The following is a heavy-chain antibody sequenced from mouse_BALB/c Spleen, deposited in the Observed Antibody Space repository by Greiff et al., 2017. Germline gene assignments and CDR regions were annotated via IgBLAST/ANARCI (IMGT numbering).Heavy chain of an antibody. CDR1: GYSITSDYA. D-gene: IGHD2-3*01. Sequence: EVQLQESGPGLVKPSQSLSLTCTVTGYSITSDYAWNWIRQFPGNKLEWMGYISYSGSTSYNPSLKSRISITRDTSKNQFFLQLNSVTTEDTATYYCARSPDGYYNAYWGQGTLVTVSA. J-gene: IGHJ3*01. V-gene: IGHV3-2*02. CDR3: ARSPDGYYNAY. CDR2: ISYSGST.